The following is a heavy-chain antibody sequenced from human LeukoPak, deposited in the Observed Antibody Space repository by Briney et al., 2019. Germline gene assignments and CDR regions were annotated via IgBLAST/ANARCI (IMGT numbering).Heavy chain of an antibody. J-gene: IGHJ4*02. CDR2: INPNSGGT. D-gene: IGHD6-19*01. V-gene: IGHV1-2*04. CDR1: GYTFTGYY. Sequence: EASVKVSCKASGYTFTGYYMHWVRQAPGQGLEWMGWINPNSGGTSYAQKFQGWVTMTRDTSISTAYMELSRLRSDDTAVYYCARSCPFAYSSGWCDRLSPDFDYWGQGTLVTVSS. CDR3: ARSCPFAYSSGWCDRLSPDFDY.